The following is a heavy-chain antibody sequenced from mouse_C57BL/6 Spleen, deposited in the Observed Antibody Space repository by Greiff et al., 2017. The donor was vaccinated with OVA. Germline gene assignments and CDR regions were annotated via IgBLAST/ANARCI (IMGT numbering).Heavy chain of an antibody. J-gene: IGHJ2*01. CDR3: ARRGVTTVVVPFDY. Sequence: QVQLQQSGAELVKPGASVKLSCKASGYTFTSYWMQWVKQRPGQGLEWIGEIDPSDSYTNYNQKFKGKATLTVDTSSSTAYMQLSSLTSEDSAVYYCARRGVTTVVVPFDYWGQGTTLTVSS. CDR2: IDPSDSYT. V-gene: IGHV1-50*01. CDR1: GYTFTSYW. D-gene: IGHD1-1*01.